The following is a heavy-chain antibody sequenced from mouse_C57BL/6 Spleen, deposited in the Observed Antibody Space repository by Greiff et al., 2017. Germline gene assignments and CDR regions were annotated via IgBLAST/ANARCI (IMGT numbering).Heavy chain of an antibody. CDR2: IDPENGDT. CDR1: GFNIKDDY. Sequence: EVQLQQSGAELVRPGASVKLSCTASGFNIKDDYMPWVKQRPEQGLEWIGWIDPENGDTEYASKFQGKATITADTSSNTAYLQLSSLTSEDTAIYYCTQTAQAYYYAMDYWGQGTSVTVSS. J-gene: IGHJ4*01. V-gene: IGHV14-4*01. D-gene: IGHD3-2*02. CDR3: TQTAQAYYYAMDY.